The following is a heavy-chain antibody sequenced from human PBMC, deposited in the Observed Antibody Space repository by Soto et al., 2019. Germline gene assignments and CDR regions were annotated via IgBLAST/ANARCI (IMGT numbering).Heavy chain of an antibody. D-gene: IGHD2-2*01. CDR3: ARHEATYHNFYRMDV. J-gene: IGHJ6*02. CDR2: IHPAESDT. CDR1: GYSFTTYW. V-gene: IGHV5-51*01. Sequence: GDSLKISCKSYGYSFTTYWLAWVRQMPGKGLEWMGSIHPAESDTRYSPSFHGHFTISADRPITTAYLQWSSLKPSNTARYYCARHEATYHNFYRMDVWGQGTTVTVS.